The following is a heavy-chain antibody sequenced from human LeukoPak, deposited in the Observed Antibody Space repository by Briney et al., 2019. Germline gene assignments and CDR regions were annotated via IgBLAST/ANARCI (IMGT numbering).Heavy chain of an antibody. Sequence: SETLSLTCTVSGGSISSSSYYWGWIRQPPGKGLEWIGSIYDSENTHYNPFLKSRVTISVDTSRNHFSLKLSSVTAADTAVYYCARDPTPYDFWSGYYTGDFDSWGQGTLVTVSS. CDR3: ARDPTPYDFWSGYYTGDFDS. D-gene: IGHD3-3*01. J-gene: IGHJ4*02. CDR2: IYDSENT. CDR1: GGSISSSSYY. V-gene: IGHV4-39*07.